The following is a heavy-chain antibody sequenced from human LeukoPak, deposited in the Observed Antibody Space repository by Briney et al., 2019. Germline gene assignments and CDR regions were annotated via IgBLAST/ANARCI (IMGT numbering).Heavy chain of an antibody. J-gene: IGHJ2*01. Sequence: GGSLRLSCAASGFTFRGHWMNWVRQAPGKGLEWVANIREDGSETYYVDSVKGRFTISRDNAKNSLILQMDSLRVDDTAVYYCARKDLEAYWYFDLWGRGTLVTVSS. CDR2: IREDGSET. V-gene: IGHV3-7*01. CDR1: GFTFRGHW. D-gene: IGHD3-16*01. CDR3: ARKDLEAYWYFDL.